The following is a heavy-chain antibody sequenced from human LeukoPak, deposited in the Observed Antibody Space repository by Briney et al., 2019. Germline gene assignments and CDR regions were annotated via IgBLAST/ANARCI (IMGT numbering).Heavy chain of an antibody. J-gene: IGHJ4*02. CDR2: IKRDGSEK. CDR1: GFTFSNYW. D-gene: IGHD3-22*01. Sequence: GGSLRLSCAASGFTFSNYWMSWFRQAPGKGLEWVASIKRDGSEKYYGDSVKGRFTISRDNAKNSLYLQTNRLRAEEMAVYYCARGQHYYDRSGHDYWGQGTLVTVSS. CDR3: ARGQHYYDRSGHDY. V-gene: IGHV3-7*01.